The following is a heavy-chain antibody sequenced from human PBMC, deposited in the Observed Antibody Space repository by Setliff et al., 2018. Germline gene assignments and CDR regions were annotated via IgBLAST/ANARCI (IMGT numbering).Heavy chain of an antibody. J-gene: IGHJ4*02. D-gene: IGHD3-22*01. CDR2: INIGGGSA. CDR3: ARDADYYDSAENPIVDY. Sequence: ASVKVSCKASGYTFTSYYMYWLRQAPGQGPEWMGIINIGGGSASYAQKFQGRVTMTRDPSINTAYMEVSRLRSDDTAVYYCARDADYYDSAENPIVDYWGQGTLVTVSS. CDR1: GYTFTSYY. V-gene: IGHV1-46*01.